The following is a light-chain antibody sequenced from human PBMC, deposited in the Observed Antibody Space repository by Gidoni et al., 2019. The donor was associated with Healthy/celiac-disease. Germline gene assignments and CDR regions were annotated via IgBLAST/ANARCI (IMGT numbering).Light chain of an antibody. CDR1: QSISSY. J-gene: IGKJ1*01. V-gene: IGKV1-39*01. CDR3: QQSYSTPRT. CDR2: AAS. Sequence: DIQMTQSPSSLSSSVADRVTITCRASQSISSYLNWYQQKPGKAPKLLIYAASSLQSGVPSRFSGSGSGTDFTLTISSLQPEDFATHYCQQSYSTPRTFGQXTKVEIK.